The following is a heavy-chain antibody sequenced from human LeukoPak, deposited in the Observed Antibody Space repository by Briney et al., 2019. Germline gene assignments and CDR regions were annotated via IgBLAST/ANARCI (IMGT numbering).Heavy chain of an antibody. V-gene: IGHV3-64*01. CDR1: GFTFSSYA. Sequence: GGSLRLSCAASGFTFSSYAMHWVRQAPGKGLEYVSAISSNGGSTYYANSVKGRFTISRDNSKNTLYLQMGSLRAEDMAVYYCATYGDYSDYGMDVWGQGTTVTVSS. CDR2: ISSNGGST. CDR3: ATYGDYSDYGMDV. J-gene: IGHJ6*02. D-gene: IGHD4-17*01.